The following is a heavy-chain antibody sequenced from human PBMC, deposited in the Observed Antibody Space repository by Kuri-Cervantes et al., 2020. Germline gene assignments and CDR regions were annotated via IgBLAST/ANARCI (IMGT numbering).Heavy chain of an antibody. CDR2: IYPSGST. V-gene: IGHV4-4*07. Sequence: SETLSLTCTVSGGSISTYYWNWIRQPAGKGLEWIGRIYPSGSTNYNPSLKSRVTISVDKSKNRFSLKLSSVTAADTAVYYCARLGYCSGGSCYPRRYYYYMDVWGKGTTVTVSS. J-gene: IGHJ6*03. CDR3: ARLGYCSGGSCYPRRYYYYMDV. CDR1: GGSISTYY. D-gene: IGHD2-15*01.